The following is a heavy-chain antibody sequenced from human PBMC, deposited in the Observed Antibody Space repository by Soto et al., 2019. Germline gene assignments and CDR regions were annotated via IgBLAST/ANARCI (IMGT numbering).Heavy chain of an antibody. V-gene: IGHV3-13*01. CDR2: IGTAGDT. CDR1: GFTFSSYD. J-gene: IGHJ6*02. D-gene: IGHD2-21*01. CDR3: ARNRPHSPYYGMDV. Sequence: LRLSCAASGFTFSSYDMHWVRQATGKGLEWVSAIGTAGDTYYPGSVKGRFTISRENAKNSLYLQMNSLRAGDTAVYYCARNRPHSPYYGMDVWGQGTTVTVSS.